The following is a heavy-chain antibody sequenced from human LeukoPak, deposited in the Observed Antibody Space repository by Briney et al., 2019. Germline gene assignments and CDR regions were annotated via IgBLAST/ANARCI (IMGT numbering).Heavy chain of an antibody. J-gene: IGHJ4*02. V-gene: IGHV1-69*04. CDR3: ARDAPLQAQDY. Sequence: ASVKVPCKASGGTFSNYAISWVRQAPGQGLEWMGRIIPILGIANYAQKFQGRVTITADKSTSTAYMELSSLRSEDTAVYYCARDAPLQAQDYWGQGTLVTVSS. CDR2: IIPILGIA. CDR1: GGTFSNYA.